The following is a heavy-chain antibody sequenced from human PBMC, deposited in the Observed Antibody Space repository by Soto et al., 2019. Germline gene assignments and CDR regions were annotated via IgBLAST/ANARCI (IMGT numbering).Heavy chain of an antibody. V-gene: IGHV3-23*01. CDR2: ISGSGGST. D-gene: IGHD6-19*01. CDR1: GFTFSSYA. J-gene: IGHJ4*02. Sequence: PGGSLRLSCAASGFTFSSYAMSWVRQAPGKGLEWVSAISGSGGSTYYADSAKGRFTISRDSSKNTVSLEMTSLRAEDTAVYYCAKGGRQWLVTSDFNYWGQGALVTVSS. CDR3: AKGGRQWLVTSDFNY.